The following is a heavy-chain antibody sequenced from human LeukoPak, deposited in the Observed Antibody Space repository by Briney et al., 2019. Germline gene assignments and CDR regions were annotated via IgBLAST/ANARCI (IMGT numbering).Heavy chain of an antibody. CDR3: ARLSIASRVRIFDY. Sequence: KPSETLSLTCTVSGGSITSSSNHWGWIRQPPGKGLECIGHIYYSGSTNYKPSLKSRVTISLDTSKNQFSLKLSSVAAADTAVYYCARLSIASRVRIFDYWGQGTLVTVSS. V-gene: IGHV4-61*05. J-gene: IGHJ4*02. CDR1: GGSITSSSNH. CDR2: IYYSGST. D-gene: IGHD6-6*01.